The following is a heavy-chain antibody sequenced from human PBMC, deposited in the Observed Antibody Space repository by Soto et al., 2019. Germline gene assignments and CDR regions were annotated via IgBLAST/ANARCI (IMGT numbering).Heavy chain of an antibody. V-gene: IGHV4-34*01. CDR2: INHSGST. Sequence: PSETLSLTCAVYGGSFSGYYWSWIRQPPGKGLEWIGEINHSGSTNYNPSLKSRVTISVDTSKNQFSLKLSSVTAADTAVYYCARRFGQWLLTTTGIDYWGQGTLVTVSS. J-gene: IGHJ4*02. CDR3: ARRFGQWLLTTTGIDY. D-gene: IGHD3-22*01. CDR1: GGSFSGYY.